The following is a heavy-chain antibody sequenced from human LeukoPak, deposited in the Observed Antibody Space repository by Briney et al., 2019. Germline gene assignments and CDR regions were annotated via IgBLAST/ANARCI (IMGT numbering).Heavy chain of an antibody. Sequence: GESLQISCKGSGYSFTSYWIGWVRQMPGKGLEWMGIIYPGDSDTRYSPSFQGQVTISADKSISTAYLQWSSLKASDTAMYYCETVTSWPAYRYSSGWYYFDYWGQGTLVTVSS. CDR3: ETVTSWPAYRYSSGWYYFDY. CDR2: IYPGDSDT. J-gene: IGHJ4*02. CDR1: GYSFTSYW. D-gene: IGHD6-19*01. V-gene: IGHV5-51*01.